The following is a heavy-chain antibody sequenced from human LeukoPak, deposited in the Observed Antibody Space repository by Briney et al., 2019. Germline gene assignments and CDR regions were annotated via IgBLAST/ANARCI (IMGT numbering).Heavy chain of an antibody. D-gene: IGHD3-9*01. CDR1: GGTFSSYA. CDR3: ARGLAPGVLRYFDWSLFDY. Sequence: SVKVSCKASGGTFSSYAISWVRQAPGQGLEWMGGIIPIFGTANYAQKFQGRVTITADESTSTAYMELSSLRSEDTAVYYCARGLAPGVLRYFDWSLFDYWGQGTLVTVSS. V-gene: IGHV1-69*13. J-gene: IGHJ4*02. CDR2: IIPIFGTA.